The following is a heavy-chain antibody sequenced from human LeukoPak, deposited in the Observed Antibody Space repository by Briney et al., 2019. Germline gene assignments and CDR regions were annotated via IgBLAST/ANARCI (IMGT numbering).Heavy chain of an antibody. J-gene: IGHJ4*02. CDR2: IYYTGST. V-gene: IGHV4-31*03. D-gene: IGHD6-13*01. Sequence: SETLSLTCTVSGDSISSGAYYWSWIRQHPGKDLEWIGYIYYTGSTYYNPSLQSRVIISRDTSKNQFSLNLSSVTAADTAVYYCARRPQLGAFGYWGQGTLVTVSS. CDR1: GDSISSGAYY. CDR3: ARRPQLGAFGY.